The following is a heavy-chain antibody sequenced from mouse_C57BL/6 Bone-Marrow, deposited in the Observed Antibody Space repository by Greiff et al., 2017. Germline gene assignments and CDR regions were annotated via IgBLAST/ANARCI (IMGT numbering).Heavy chain of an antibody. CDR2: INPYHGGT. CDR1: GYTFTDYY. V-gene: IGHV1-19*01. CDR3: ARSPNWEYYYAMDY. Sequence: VQLQQSGPVLVKPGASVKMSCKASGYTFTDYYMNWVKQSHGKSLEWIGVINPYHGGTSYNQKFKGKATLTVDKSSSTAYMELNSLTSEDSAVYYCARSPNWEYYYAMDYWGQGTSVTVSS. J-gene: IGHJ4*01. D-gene: IGHD4-1*01.